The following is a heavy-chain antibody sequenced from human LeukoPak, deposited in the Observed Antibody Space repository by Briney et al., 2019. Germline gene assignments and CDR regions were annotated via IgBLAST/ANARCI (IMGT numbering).Heavy chain of an antibody. V-gene: IGHV4-34*01. CDR3: ARGRGWLQHRSRYYYYYYMDV. D-gene: IGHD5-24*01. CDR2: INHSGST. Sequence: SETLSLTCAVYGGSFSGYYWSWIRQPPGKGLEWIGEINHSGSTNYNPSLKSRVTISVDTSKNQFSLKLSSVTAADTAVYYCARGRGWLQHRSRYYYYYYMDVWGKGTTVTISS. J-gene: IGHJ6*03. CDR1: GGSFSGYY.